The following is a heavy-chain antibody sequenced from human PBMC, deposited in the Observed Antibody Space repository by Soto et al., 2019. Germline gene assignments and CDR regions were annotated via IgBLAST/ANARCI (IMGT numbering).Heavy chain of an antibody. V-gene: IGHV3-48*02. CDR3: ARFGAVEY. J-gene: IGHJ4*02. CDR1: GFAFSTYG. CDR2: ISSGASSI. Sequence: EVQLVESGGGLVQPGGSLRLSCVVSGFAFSTYGMTWVRQAPGKGLGWVSYISSGASSIFYAASVKGRFTISRDDAKNSLYLQMNSLRDEDTAVYYCARFGAVEYWGQGTLVNVSS. D-gene: IGHD3-16*01.